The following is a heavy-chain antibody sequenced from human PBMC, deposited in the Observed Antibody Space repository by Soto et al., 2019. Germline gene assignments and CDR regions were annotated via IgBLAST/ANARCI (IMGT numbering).Heavy chain of an antibody. D-gene: IGHD3-3*01. CDR1: GYTFTSYV. CDR3: ARRGTYYDFWSGPDFNGMDV. V-gene: IGHV1-18*01. CDR2: ISAYNGNT. J-gene: IGHJ6*02. Sequence: ASVKVSCKASGYTFTSYVISLVLQAPVQVLEWMGWISAYNGNTNYAQKLQGRVTMTTDTSTSTAYMELRSLRSDDTAVYYCARRGTYYDFWSGPDFNGMDVWGQGTTVTVSS.